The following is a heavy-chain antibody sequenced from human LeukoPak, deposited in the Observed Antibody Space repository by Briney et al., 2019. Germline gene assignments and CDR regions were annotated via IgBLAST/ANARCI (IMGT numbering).Heavy chain of an antibody. CDR1: GGTFSSYA. CDR3: ARDSSACGGNLDY. V-gene: IGHV1-69*01. Sequence: SVKVSCKASGGTFSSYAISWVRQAPGQGLEWMGGIIPIFGTANYAQKFQGRVTITADESTSTAYMELSSLRSEDTAVYYCARDSSACGGNLDYWGQGTLVTVSS. CDR2: IIPIFGTA. J-gene: IGHJ4*02. D-gene: IGHD4-23*01.